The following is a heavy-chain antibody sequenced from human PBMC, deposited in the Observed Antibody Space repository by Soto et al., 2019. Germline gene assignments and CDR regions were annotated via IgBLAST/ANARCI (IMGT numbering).Heavy chain of an antibody. J-gene: IGHJ5*01. V-gene: IGHV1-8*01. CDR3: ARSDGYHFNGLDS. CDR1: GYTFASYD. CDR2: MNPNSNNT. D-gene: IGHD2-21*01. Sequence: QVQLVQSGAEVKTPGASVKVSCKASGYTFASYDMNWVRQAPGQGLEWMGWMNPNSNNTGYAQKFQGRLTMTRDIALSIAHMELSSLRNEDTAVYYCARSDGYHFNGLDSWVQGTLVTVSA.